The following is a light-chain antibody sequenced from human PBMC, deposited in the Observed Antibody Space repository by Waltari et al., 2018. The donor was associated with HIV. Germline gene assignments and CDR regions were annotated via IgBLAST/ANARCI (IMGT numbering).Light chain of an antibody. CDR2: DKN. V-gene: IGLV3-19*01. J-gene: IGLJ2*01. CDR1: SLRTYY. Sequence: SSEVPQDPAVSVDLGQTVRISCQGESLRTYYDTRYQQKPGQAPLLVIFDKNNRPSGIPDRFSGSSSGNTASLTITGTQAEDEGDYYCNSRDKSGNFVVFGGGTKLTVL. CDR3: NSRDKSGNFVV.